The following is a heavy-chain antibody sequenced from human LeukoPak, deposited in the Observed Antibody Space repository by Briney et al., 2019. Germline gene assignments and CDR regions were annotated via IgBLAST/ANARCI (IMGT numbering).Heavy chain of an antibody. Sequence: GGSLRLSCAASGFTVSSNYMSWVRQAPGKGLEWVSIIYSGGNTYYADSVNGRFTISRDTSRNTLYLQMNSLRLEDTAVYYCAKDLMRDRWFGESWGQGTLVTVSS. CDR2: IYSGGNT. CDR1: GFTVSSNY. J-gene: IGHJ5*02. V-gene: IGHV3-66*01. CDR3: AKDLMRDRWFGES. D-gene: IGHD3-10*01.